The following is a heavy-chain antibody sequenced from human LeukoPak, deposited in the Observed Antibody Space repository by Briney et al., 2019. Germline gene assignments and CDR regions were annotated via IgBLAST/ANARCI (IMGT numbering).Heavy chain of an antibody. CDR2: ISSSSSYI. D-gene: IGHD4-11*01. J-gene: IGHJ4*02. CDR3: ARERAAQYDY. V-gene: IGHV3-21*01. CDR1: GFTFSSYS. Sequence: PGGSLRLSCAASGFTFSSYSMNWVRQDPGKGLEWVSSISSSSSYIYYADSVKGRFTMSRDNAKNSLYLQMSSLRAEDTAVYYCARERAAQYDYWGQGILVTVSS.